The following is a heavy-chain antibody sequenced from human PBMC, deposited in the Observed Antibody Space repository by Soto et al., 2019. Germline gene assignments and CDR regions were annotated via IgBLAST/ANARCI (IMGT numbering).Heavy chain of an antibody. CDR2: IYYPGST. CDR1: CASINNYY. J-gene: IGHJ4*02. D-gene: IGHD6-13*01. Sequence: SETLSLTCSVSCASINNYYWSWIRQPPGKRLEWIGYIYYPGSTTYNPSLESRVTMSVDTSKNQFSLKLSSVNAADTAVYYCAKYRRTEAEGFTLDYWGRGTLVT. V-gene: IGHV4-59*01. CDR3: AKYRRTEAEGFTLDY.